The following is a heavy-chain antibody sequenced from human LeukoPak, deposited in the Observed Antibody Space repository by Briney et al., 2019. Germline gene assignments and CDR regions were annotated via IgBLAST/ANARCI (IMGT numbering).Heavy chain of an antibody. CDR1: GGALSSDS. CDR2: SSIHNGDE. J-gene: IGHJ3*01. CDR3: ARGRDYAFDV. Sequence: GGSLRLSCAVSGGALSSDSMNWVRRSPGKGLEWIAHSSIHNGDENYADSVKGRFTISRDNTKNSLYLQLESLRDEDTGVYYCARGRDYAFDVWGQGTMVTVSS. D-gene: IGHD3-10*01. V-gene: IGHV3-48*02.